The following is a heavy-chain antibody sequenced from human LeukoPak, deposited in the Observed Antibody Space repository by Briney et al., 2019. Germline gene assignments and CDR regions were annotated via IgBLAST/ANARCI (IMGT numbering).Heavy chain of an antibody. V-gene: IGHV3-30-3*01. Sequence: GGSLRLSCAASGFTFSSYAMHWVRQAPGKGLEWVAVISYDGSNKYYADSVKGRFTISRDNSKNTLYLQMNSLRAEDTAVYYCARAWGVGPFDYWGQGTLVTVSS. CDR3: ARAWGVGPFDY. D-gene: IGHD3-16*01. CDR2: ISYDGSNK. J-gene: IGHJ4*02. CDR1: GFTFSSYA.